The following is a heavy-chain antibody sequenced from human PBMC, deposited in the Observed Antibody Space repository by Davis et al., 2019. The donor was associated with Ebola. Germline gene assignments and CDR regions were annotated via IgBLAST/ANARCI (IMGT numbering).Heavy chain of an antibody. CDR3: ARSSSWYPLDY. CDR1: GYTFTTYD. V-gene: IGHV1-8*01. Sequence: ASVKVSCKASGYTFTTYDINWVRQATGQGLEWMGWMNPNSGNTGYAQNFQGRVTMTKNTSISTAYMELSSLRSDDTAVYFCARSSSWYPLDYWGQGTLVTVSS. CDR2: MNPNSGNT. J-gene: IGHJ4*02. D-gene: IGHD6-13*01.